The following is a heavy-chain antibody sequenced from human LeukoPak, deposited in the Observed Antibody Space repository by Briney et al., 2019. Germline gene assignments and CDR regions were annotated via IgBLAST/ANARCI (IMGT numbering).Heavy chain of an antibody. CDR3: ARRVCSGGSCPFDY. D-gene: IGHD2-15*01. CDR2: IYYSGDT. CDR1: GGSISSSSYY. J-gene: IGHJ4*02. Sequence: SETLSLTCTVSGGSISSSSYYWDWIRQPPGKGLEWIGTIYYSGDTCYNPSLKSRVTISVDTSKNQFSLKLSSVTAADTAVYYCARRVCSGGSCPFDYWGQRTLVTVSS. V-gene: IGHV4-39*01.